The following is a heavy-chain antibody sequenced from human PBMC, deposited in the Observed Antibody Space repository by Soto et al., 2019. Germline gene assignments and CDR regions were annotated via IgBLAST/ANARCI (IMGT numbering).Heavy chain of an antibody. V-gene: IGHV3-53*01. CDR1: GLTVSSNY. CDR3: ARRDASETFDV. Sequence: PGGSLRLSCAASGLTVSSNYMTWVRQAPGKGLQWVSIIYRGGGTYYADSVKGRFIISRDDSKNSVSLQMNSLRAEDTALYYCARRDASETFDVWGQGTMVTVSS. J-gene: IGHJ3*01. CDR2: IYRGGGT.